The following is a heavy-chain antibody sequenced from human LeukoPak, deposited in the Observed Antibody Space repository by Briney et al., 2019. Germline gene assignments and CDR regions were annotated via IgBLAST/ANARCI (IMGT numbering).Heavy chain of an antibody. V-gene: IGHV3-13*01. J-gene: IGHJ3*02. CDR3: AREMATVSGENAFDI. CDR1: GFTFSSYD. Sequence: GGSLRLSCAASGFTFSSYDMHWVRQATGKGLEWVSTIGTAGDTYYPGSVKGRFTISRESAKNSLYLQMNSLRAGDTAVYHCAREMATVSGENAFDIWGQGTMVTVSS. D-gene: IGHD5-24*01. CDR2: IGTAGDT.